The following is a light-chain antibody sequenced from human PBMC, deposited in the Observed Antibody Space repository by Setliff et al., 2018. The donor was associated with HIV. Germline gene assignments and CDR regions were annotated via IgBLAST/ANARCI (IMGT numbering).Light chain of an antibody. CDR3: LLYYGGGWV. CDR2: STN. V-gene: IGLV7-43*01. CDR1: TGAVTSSYY. Sequence: QAVVTQEPSLTVSPGGTVTITCASTTGAVTSSYYANWFQQKPGQAPSVLIYSTNKKNSWTPARFSGSLLGGKAALTLSGVQPEDEAEYYCLLYYGGGWVFGGGTKVTVL. J-gene: IGLJ3*02.